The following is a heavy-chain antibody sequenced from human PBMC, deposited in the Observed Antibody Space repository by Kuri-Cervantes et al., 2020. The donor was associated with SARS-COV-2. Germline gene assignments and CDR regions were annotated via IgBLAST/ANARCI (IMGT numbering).Heavy chain of an antibody. Sequence: SETLSLTCAVYGGSFSSHYWSWIRQPPGKGLEWIGEINHSGSTNYNPSLKSRVTISVDMSDNQFSLKVTSVTAADTAVYYCARISAINNAFDNWGQGTLVTVSS. J-gene: IGHJ3*02. CDR2: INHSGST. V-gene: IGHV4-34*01. D-gene: IGHD6-25*01. CDR3: ARISAINNAFDN. CDR1: GGSFSSHY.